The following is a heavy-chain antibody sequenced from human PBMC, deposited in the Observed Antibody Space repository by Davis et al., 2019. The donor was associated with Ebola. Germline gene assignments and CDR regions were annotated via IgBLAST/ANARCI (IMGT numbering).Heavy chain of an antibody. J-gene: IGHJ4*02. CDR2: ISSSSSYI. CDR3: ARSSGFRLTFDY. Sequence: GGSLRLFCAASGFTFSSYSMNWVRQAPGKGLEWVSSISSSSSYIYYADSVKGRFTISRDNAKNSLYLQMNSLRAEDTAVYYCARSSGFRLTFDYWGQGTLVTVSS. V-gene: IGHV3-21*01. D-gene: IGHD4/OR15-4a*01. CDR1: GFTFSSYS.